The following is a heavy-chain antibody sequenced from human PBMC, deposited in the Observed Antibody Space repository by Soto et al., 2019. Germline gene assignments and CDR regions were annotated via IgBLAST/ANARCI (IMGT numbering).Heavy chain of an antibody. CDR1: GYIFTSRG. Sequence: QVQLVQSGAEVKKPGASVKVSCKASGYIFTSRGLSWVRQAPGQGLEWMGWISVYNGNSSYAQNFQGRVIMTTDTSTSTAYMELRSLRSDDTAVYYCASPTVTLSRYGMDVWGQGTTVTVS. V-gene: IGHV1-18*01. CDR3: ASPTVTLSRYGMDV. D-gene: IGHD4-17*01. CDR2: ISVYNGNS. J-gene: IGHJ6*02.